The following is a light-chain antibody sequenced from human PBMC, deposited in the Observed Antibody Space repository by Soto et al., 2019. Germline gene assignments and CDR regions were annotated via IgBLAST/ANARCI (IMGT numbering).Light chain of an antibody. J-gene: IGKJ1*01. V-gene: IGKV2D-30*01. CDR1: QSLVYSDGSAY. CDR3: MHGTYWT. Sequence: DVVMTQSPLSLPVTLGQPASMSCRSSQSLVYSDGSAYLSWFQQRPGQSPRRLIYKVAKWDSGVPDRFSGSGSGTDFKLKISRVEAEDVVIYYRMHGTYWTFGQGTKVEIK. CDR2: KVA.